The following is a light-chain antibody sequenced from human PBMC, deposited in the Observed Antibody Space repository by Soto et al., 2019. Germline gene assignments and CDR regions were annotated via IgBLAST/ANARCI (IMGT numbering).Light chain of an antibody. Sequence: QSALTQPASVSGSPGQSITIPCSGTSSDVGSYDFVSWYQQHPGKAPKLIIYEGTKRHSRVSSRFSGSKSGNTASLTISGLQAEDEADYYCSSYTGSNTRVFGTGTKVTVL. V-gene: IGLV2-14*02. CDR3: SSYTGSNTRV. CDR2: EGT. J-gene: IGLJ1*01. CDR1: SSDVGSYDF.